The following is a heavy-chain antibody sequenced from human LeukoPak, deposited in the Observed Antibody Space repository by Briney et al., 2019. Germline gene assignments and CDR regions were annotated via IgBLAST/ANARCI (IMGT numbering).Heavy chain of an antibody. CDR1: GGSITSYY. D-gene: IGHD1-26*01. CDR2: IYYSGST. J-gene: IGHJ4*02. V-gene: IGHV4-59*01. CDR3: ARSGSTAHDY. Sequence: PSETLSLTCTVSGGSITSYYWSWIRQPPGKGLEWIGYIYYSGSTNYNPSLKSRVTISVDTSKNQFSLKLSSVTAADTAVYYCARSGSTAHDYWGQGTLVTVPS.